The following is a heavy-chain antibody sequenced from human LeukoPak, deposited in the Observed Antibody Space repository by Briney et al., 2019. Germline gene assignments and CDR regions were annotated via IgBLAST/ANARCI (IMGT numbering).Heavy chain of an antibody. CDR1: GGTFSSYA. CDR3: ARDFTGGYYDSSGPSSFDY. D-gene: IGHD3-22*01. V-gene: IGHV1-69*13. J-gene: IGHJ4*02. Sequence: GASVKVSCKASGGTFSSYAISWVRQAPGQGLEWMGGIIPIFGTANYAQKFQGRVTITADESTSTAYMELSSLRSEDTAVYYCARDFTGGYYDSSGPSSFDYWGQGTLVTVSS. CDR2: IIPIFGTA.